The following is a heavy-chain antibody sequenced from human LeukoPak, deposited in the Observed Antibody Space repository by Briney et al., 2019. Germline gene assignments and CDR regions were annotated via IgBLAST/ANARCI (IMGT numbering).Heavy chain of an antibody. CDR3: AKAWGIAVAFLDY. CDR2: ISYDGSNK. D-gene: IGHD6-19*01. V-gene: IGHV3-30*18. Sequence: GGSLRLSCAASGFTFSSYGMHWVRQAPGKGLEWVAVISYDGSNKYYADSVKGRFTISRDNSKNTLYLQMNSLRAEDTAVYYCAKAWGIAVAFLDYWGQGTLVTVSS. CDR1: GFTFSSYG. J-gene: IGHJ4*02.